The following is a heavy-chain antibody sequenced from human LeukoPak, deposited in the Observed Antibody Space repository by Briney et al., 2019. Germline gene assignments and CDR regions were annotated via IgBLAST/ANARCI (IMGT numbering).Heavy chain of an antibody. Sequence: ASVKVSCKASGYTFTSYAMHWVRQAPGQGLEWMGWINPNSGGTNYAQKFQGRVTMTRDTSISTAYMELSRLRSDETAVYYCARHQYCSSTSCYPYFDYWGQGTLVTVSS. V-gene: IGHV1-2*02. CDR2: INPNSGGT. CDR1: GYTFTSYA. D-gene: IGHD2-2*01. J-gene: IGHJ4*02. CDR3: ARHQYCSSTSCYPYFDY.